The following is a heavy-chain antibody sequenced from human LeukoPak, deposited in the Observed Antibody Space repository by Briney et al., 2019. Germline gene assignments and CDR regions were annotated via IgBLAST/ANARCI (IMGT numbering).Heavy chain of an antibody. CDR1: GFTFSSYA. Sequence: RSGGSLRLPCAASGFTFSSYAMHWVRQAPGKGLEWVAVISYDGSNKYYADSVKGRFTISRDNSKNTLYLQMNSLRAEDTAVYYCARDLLRTTVVTPSALLTGRSGYYYGMDVWGQGTTVTVSS. CDR2: ISYDGSNK. D-gene: IGHD4-23*01. V-gene: IGHV3-30-3*01. CDR3: ARDLLRTTVVTPSALLTGRSGYYYGMDV. J-gene: IGHJ6*02.